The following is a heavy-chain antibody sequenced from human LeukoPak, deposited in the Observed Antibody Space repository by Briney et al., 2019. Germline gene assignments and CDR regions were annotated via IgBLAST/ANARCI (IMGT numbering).Heavy chain of an antibody. D-gene: IGHD3-22*01. CDR1: GFTFSSYW. CDR3: ASSGYYDSSGYYLLSPAGGLDY. Sequence: GGSLRLSCAASGFTFSSYWMSWVRQAPGKGLEWVANIKQDGSEKYYVDSVKGRFTISRDNAKNSLYLQMNSLGAEDTAVYYCASSGYYDSSGYYLLSPAGGLDYWGQGTLVTVSS. J-gene: IGHJ4*02. CDR2: IKQDGSEK. V-gene: IGHV3-7*01.